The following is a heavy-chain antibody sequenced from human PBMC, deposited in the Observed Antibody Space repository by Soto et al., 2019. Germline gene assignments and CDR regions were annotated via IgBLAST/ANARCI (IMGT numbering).Heavy chain of an antibody. D-gene: IGHD3-10*01. J-gene: IGHJ5*02. CDR1: GDSVSSNSAA. V-gene: IGHV6-1*01. CDR3: ARDLPYGSGSYRGNNWFDP. Sequence: KQSQTLSLTCAISGDSVSSNSAAWNWIRQSPSRGLEWLGRTYYRSKWYNDYAVSVKSRITINPDTSKNQFSLQLNSVTPEDTAVYYCARDLPYGSGSYRGNNWFDPWGQGTLVTVSS. CDR2: TYYRSKWYN.